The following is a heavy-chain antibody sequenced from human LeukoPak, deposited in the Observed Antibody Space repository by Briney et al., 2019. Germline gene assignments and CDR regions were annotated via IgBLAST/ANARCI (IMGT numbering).Heavy chain of an antibody. CDR1: GFTFSSYA. CDR2: ISGSGGST. CDR3: AKDRSDPLAGDYYYYGMDV. Sequence: GGSLRLSCAASGFTFSSYAMSWVRQAPGKGLEWVSAISGSGGSTYYADSVKGRFTISRDNSKNTLYLQMNSLRAEDTAVYYCAKDRSDPLAGDYYYYGMDVWGQGTTVTVSS. D-gene: IGHD2-15*01. V-gene: IGHV3-23*01. J-gene: IGHJ6*02.